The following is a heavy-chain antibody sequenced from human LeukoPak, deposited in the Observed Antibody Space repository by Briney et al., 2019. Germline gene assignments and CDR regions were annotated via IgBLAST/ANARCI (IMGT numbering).Heavy chain of an antibody. CDR2: IYYSGST. V-gene: IGHV4-59*01. D-gene: IGHD3-22*01. J-gene: IGHJ3*02. CDR1: GGSISSYY. Sequence: SETLSLTCTVSGGSISSYYWSWIRQPPGKGLEWIGYIYYSGSTNYNPSLKSRVTISVETSKNQFSLKLSSVTAADTAVYYCARESLVVTGMDDAFDIWGQGTMVTVSS. CDR3: ARESLVVTGMDDAFDI.